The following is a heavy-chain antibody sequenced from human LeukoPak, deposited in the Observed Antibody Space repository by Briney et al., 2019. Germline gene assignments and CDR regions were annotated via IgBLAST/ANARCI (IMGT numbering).Heavy chain of an antibody. D-gene: IGHD3-22*01. CDR2: ISSSSSYI. CDR3: ARESQNYDSSGYYY. J-gene: IGHJ4*02. CDR1: GFTFSSYS. Sequence: GGSLRLPCAASGFTFSSYSMNWVRQAPGKGLEWVSSISSSSSYIYYADSVRGRFTISRDNAKNSLYLQMNSLRAEDTAVYYCARESQNYDSSGYYYWGQGTLVTVSS. V-gene: IGHV3-21*01.